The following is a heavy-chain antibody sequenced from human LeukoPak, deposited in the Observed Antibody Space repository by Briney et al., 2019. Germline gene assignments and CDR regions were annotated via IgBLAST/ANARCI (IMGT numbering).Heavy chain of an antibody. J-gene: IGHJ5*02. CDR1: GFTFSSYA. V-gene: IGHV3-23*01. Sequence: GGSLRLSCAASGFTFSSYAMSWVRQAPGKGLEWVSAISGSGGSTYYADSVKGRFTISRDNSKSTLYLQMNSLRAEDTAVYYCAKDPIVVVPAAMLGWFDPWGQGTLVTVSS. D-gene: IGHD2-2*01. CDR3: AKDPIVVVPAAMLGWFDP. CDR2: ISGSGGST.